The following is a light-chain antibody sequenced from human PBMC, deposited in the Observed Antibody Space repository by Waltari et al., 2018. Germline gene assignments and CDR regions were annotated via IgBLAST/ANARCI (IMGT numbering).Light chain of an antibody. CDR2: DAS. J-gene: IGKJ4*01. Sequence: ETVLTQSPATLSLSPGERATLSCRASEDISIFLAWYKQKPGQAPRPLIYDASNRATGIPARFSGSGSGTDFTLTISSLEPEDFALYYCQQRRNWPPLTFGGGTKVE. CDR1: EDISIF. V-gene: IGKV3-11*01. CDR3: QQRRNWPPLT.